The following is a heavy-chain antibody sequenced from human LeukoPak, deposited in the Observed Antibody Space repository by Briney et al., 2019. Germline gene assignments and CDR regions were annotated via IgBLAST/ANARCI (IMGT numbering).Heavy chain of an antibody. CDR3: ARDWELGYFDY. J-gene: IGHJ4*02. D-gene: IGHD1-26*01. CDR2: IWYDGSNK. CDR1: GFTFSSYG. V-gene: IGHV3-33*01. Sequence: PGGSLRLSCAASGFTFSSYGMHWVRQAPGKGLEWVAVIWYDGSNKYYADSVKGRFTISRDNSKNTLYLQMNSLRAEDTAVYYCARDWELGYFDYWGQGTLVTVSS.